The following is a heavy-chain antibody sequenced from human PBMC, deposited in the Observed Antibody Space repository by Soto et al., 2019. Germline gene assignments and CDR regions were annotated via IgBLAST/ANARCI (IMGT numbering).Heavy chain of an antibody. V-gene: IGHV3-33*01. CDR3: ARDRGVFWGVYYYYYYGMDV. CDR1: GFTFSSYG. Sequence: GPLRLSCAASGFTFSSYGMHWVSQAPGKGLEWVAVIWYDGSNKYYADSVKGRFTTSRDTSKNTPYLQMNSLGGEETAVYYCARDRGVFWGVYYYYYYGMDVWGQGAAVAVS. CDR2: IWYDGSNK. J-gene: IGHJ6*02. D-gene: IGHD3-16*01.